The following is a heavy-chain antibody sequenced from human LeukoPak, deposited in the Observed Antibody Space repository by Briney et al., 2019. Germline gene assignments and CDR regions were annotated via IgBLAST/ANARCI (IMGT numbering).Heavy chain of an antibody. Sequence: SETLSLTCTVSGGSISSGDYYWSWIRQPPGKGLEWIGYIYYSGSTYYNPSLKSRVTISVDTSKNQFSLKLSSVTAADTAVYYCARDSPYGDSSFYWGQGTLVTVSS. V-gene: IGHV4-30-4*01. CDR1: GGSISSGDYY. J-gene: IGHJ4*02. D-gene: IGHD4-17*01. CDR3: ARDSPYGDSSFY. CDR2: IYYSGST.